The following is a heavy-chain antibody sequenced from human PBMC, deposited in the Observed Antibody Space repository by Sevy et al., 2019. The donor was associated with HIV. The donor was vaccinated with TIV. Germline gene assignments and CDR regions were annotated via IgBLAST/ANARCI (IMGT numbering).Heavy chain of an antibody. V-gene: IGHV3-23*01. CDR1: GFTFSSYA. Sequence: GESLKISCAASGFTFSSYAMSWVRQAPGKGLEWVSAISGSGGSTYYADSVKGRFTISRDNSKNTLYLQMNSLRAEDTAVYYCAKGNSGWYGYYYYYMDVWGKGTTVTVSS. J-gene: IGHJ6*03. CDR2: ISGSGGST. CDR3: AKGNSGWYGYYYYYMDV. D-gene: IGHD6-19*01.